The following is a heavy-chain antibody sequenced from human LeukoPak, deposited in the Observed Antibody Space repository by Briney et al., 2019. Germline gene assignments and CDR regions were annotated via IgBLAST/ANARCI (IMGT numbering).Heavy chain of an antibody. Sequence: PSETLSLTCSVSGGSISGYYWSWIRQPPGQGLEWIGYIYYSGSTNYNPSLESRVIISRDTSKNQFSLKLSSVTAADTAVYYCARRAREFGWVFDYWGQGTLVTVSS. V-gene: IGHV4-59*08. J-gene: IGHJ4*02. CDR1: GGSISGYY. D-gene: IGHD3-10*01. CDR3: ARRAREFGWVFDY. CDR2: IYYSGST.